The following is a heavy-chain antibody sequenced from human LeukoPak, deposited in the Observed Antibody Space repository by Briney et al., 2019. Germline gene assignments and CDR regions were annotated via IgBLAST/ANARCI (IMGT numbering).Heavy chain of an antibody. CDR2: VSAYNGNT. V-gene: IGHV1-18*01. Sequence: ASVKVSCKASGYTFTTYGISWVRPAPGKGLDWMGWVSAYNGNTNYAQKLQGRVTMTTDTSANTAYMELGSLRSNDTAVYYCARDLLTARARDAFDIWGQGTMVTVSS. D-gene: IGHD7-27*01. CDR1: GYTFTTYG. J-gene: IGHJ3*02. CDR3: ARDLLTARARDAFDI.